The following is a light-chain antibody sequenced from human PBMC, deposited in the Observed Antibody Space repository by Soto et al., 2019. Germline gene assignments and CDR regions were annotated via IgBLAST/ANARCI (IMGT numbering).Light chain of an antibody. CDR3: QQYNNWPPGT. V-gene: IGKV3-11*01. CDR1: ESTSGY. Sequence: EIVLTQSPATLSLSPGDTATLSCRASESTSGYLAWYQQKPGQAPRLLIYDASNRATGIPARYSGGGSGTEFNFTISSLQSEDCAVYYCQQYNNWPPGTFGQWTKVDIK. CDR2: DAS. J-gene: IGKJ1*01.